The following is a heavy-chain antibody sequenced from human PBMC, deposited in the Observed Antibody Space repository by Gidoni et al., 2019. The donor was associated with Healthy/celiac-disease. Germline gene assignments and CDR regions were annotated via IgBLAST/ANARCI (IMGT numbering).Heavy chain of an antibody. CDR3: ASSYCSGVSCYLYFDL. CDR2: INPNSGGT. J-gene: IGHJ2*01. CDR1: GYPFTGYY. Sequence: QVQLVQSGAEVKTPGASVKVSCKASGYPFTGYYMHWVRQAPGQGLEWMGWINPNSGGTNYAQKFQGRVTMTRNTSISTAYMELSRLRSDDTAVYYCASSYCSGVSCYLYFDLWGRGTLVTVSS. V-gene: IGHV1-2*02. D-gene: IGHD2-15*01.